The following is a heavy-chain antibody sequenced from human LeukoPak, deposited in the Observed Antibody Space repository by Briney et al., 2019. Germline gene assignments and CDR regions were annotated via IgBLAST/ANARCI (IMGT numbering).Heavy chain of an antibody. CDR3: ARQLVGAPFDY. Sequence: PSETLSLTCTVSGGSISSSSYYWGWIRRPPGKGLEWIGSIYYSGSTYYNPSLKSRVTISVDTSKNQFSLKLSSVTAADTAVYYCARQLVGAPFDYWGQGTLVTVSS. J-gene: IGHJ4*02. V-gene: IGHV4-39*01. D-gene: IGHD1-26*01. CDR1: GGSISSSSYY. CDR2: IYYSGST.